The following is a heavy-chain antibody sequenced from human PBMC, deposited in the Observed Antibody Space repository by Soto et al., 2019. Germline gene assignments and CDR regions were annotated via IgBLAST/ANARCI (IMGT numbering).Heavy chain of an antibody. D-gene: IGHD3-22*01. Sequence: SVKVSCKASGGTFSSYAISWVRQAPGQGLEWMGGIIPIFGTANYAQKFQGRVTITADESTSTAYMELSSLRSEDTAVYYCSRDTYDYDDSSGARGFDYWGQGTLVTVSS. V-gene: IGHV1-69*13. CDR2: IIPIFGTA. CDR3: SRDTYDYDDSSGARGFDY. J-gene: IGHJ4*02. CDR1: GGTFSSYA.